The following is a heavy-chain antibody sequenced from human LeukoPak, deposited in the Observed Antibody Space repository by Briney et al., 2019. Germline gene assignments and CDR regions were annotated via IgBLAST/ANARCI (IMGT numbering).Heavy chain of an antibody. Sequence: PSETLSPTCTVSGGSISGYFWTWIRQPPGKGLEWIGYIYYSGSTNYSPSRKSRVTISVDTSKNQFSLKLSSVTAADTAVYYCARRYDSSGYYYYYMDVWGKGTTVTVS. CDR3: ARRYDSSGYYYYYMDV. D-gene: IGHD3-22*01. J-gene: IGHJ6*03. CDR1: GGSISGYF. CDR2: IYYSGST. V-gene: IGHV4-59*08.